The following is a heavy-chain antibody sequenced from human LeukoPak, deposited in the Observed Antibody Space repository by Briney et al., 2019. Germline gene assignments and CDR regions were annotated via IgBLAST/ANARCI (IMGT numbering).Heavy chain of an antibody. V-gene: IGHV5-51*01. Sequence: GESLKISCKGSGYSFTSYWIGWVRQVPGKGLEWMGIIFPGDSDTRYSPSFQGQVTISADESISTAYLQWSSLKASDTAIYYCARQGIYYGSGSYYNRHYYYYMDVWGKGTTVTVSS. CDR2: IFPGDSDT. D-gene: IGHD3-10*01. J-gene: IGHJ6*03. CDR1: GYSFTSYW. CDR3: ARQGIYYGSGSYYNRHYYYYMDV.